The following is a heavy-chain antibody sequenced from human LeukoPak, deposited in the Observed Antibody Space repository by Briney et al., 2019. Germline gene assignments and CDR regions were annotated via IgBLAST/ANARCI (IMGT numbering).Heavy chain of an antibody. V-gene: IGHV4-59*01. CDR2: IYHSGST. Sequence: SETLSLTCTVSGGSISSYYWSWIRQPPGKGLEWIGYIYHSGSTNYNPSLRSRVTISVDTSKNQFSLKLSSVTAADTAVYYCARLRNYYDRSGYKQLWFDPWGQGTLVTVSS. CDR3: ARLRNYYDRSGYKQLWFDP. CDR1: GGSISSYY. D-gene: IGHD3-22*01. J-gene: IGHJ5*02.